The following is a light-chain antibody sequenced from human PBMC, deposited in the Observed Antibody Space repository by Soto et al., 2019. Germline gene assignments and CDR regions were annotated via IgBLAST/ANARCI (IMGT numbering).Light chain of an antibody. V-gene: IGLV1-44*01. CDR2: NNN. CDR1: NSNIGSKT. Sequence: QSVLTQPPAASGTPGQRVIISCSGSNSNIGSKTVNWYQQLPGTAPQFLIYNNNQRPSGVPDRFSGSKSGTSASLAISGLRSEDEGDYYGASWDDSLNGWVFGGGTKLTVL. J-gene: IGLJ3*02. CDR3: ASWDDSLNGWV.